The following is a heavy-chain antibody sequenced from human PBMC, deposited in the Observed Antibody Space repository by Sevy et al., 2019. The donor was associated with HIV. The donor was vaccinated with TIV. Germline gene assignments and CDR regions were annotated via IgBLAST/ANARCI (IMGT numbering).Heavy chain of an antibody. CDR1: GFTFSDHW. J-gene: IGHJ4*02. CDR2: IRYDGGTI. D-gene: IGHD3-10*01. V-gene: IGHV3-11*01. Sequence: GGSLRLSCAASGFTFSDHWFSWVRQAPGKGLEWVSYIRYDGGTIYYTDSVRGRLTISRDNAKNSLYLQMNSLSADDTAVYYCARGHYGLDYWGRGTLVTVSS. CDR3: ARGHYGLDY.